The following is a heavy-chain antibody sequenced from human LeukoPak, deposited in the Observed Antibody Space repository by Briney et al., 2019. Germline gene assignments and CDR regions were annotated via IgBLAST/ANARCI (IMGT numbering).Heavy chain of an antibody. CDR2: IYYSGST. CDR3: ARSSDYYGSDQLDY. V-gene: IGHV4-59*08. Sequence: SETLSLTCTVSGGSISSYYWSWIRQPPGKGLEWIGYIYYSGSTNYNPSLKSRVTISVDTSKNQFSLKLSSVTAADTAVYYCARSSDYYGSDQLDYWGQGTLVTVSS. J-gene: IGHJ4*02. D-gene: IGHD3-10*01. CDR1: GGSISSYY.